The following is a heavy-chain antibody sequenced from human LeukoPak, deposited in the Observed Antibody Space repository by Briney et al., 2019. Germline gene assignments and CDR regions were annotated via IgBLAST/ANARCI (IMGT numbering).Heavy chain of an antibody. V-gene: IGHV3-64*01. Sequence: GGSLRLSCAASRFTFSSYAMHWVRQAPGKGLEYVSAISSNGGSTYYANSVKGRFTISRDDSKNTLYLQMGSLRAEDMAVYYCARGVLARGSSGWYFDYWGQGTLVTVSS. CDR2: ISSNGGST. D-gene: IGHD6-19*01. J-gene: IGHJ4*02. CDR3: ARGVLARGSSGWYFDY. CDR1: RFTFSSYA.